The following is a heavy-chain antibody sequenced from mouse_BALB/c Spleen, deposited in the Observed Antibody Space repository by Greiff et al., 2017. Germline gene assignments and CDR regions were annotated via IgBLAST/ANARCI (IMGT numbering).Heavy chain of an antibody. Sequence: QVQLKQPGAELVKPGTSVKLSCKASGYNFTSYWINWVKLRPGQGLEWIGDIYPGSGSTNYNEKFKSKATLTVDTSSSTAYMQLSSLASEDSALYYCARGDYRYYFDYWGQGTTLTVSS. CDR3: ARGDYRYYFDY. CDR1: GYNFTSYW. J-gene: IGHJ2*01. V-gene: IGHV1-55*01. D-gene: IGHD2-14*01. CDR2: IYPGSGST.